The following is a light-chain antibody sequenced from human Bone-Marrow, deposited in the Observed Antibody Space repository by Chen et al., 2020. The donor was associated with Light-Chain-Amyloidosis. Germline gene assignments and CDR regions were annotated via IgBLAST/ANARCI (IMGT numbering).Light chain of an antibody. CDR1: DLPKKY. CDR2: RYT. Sequence: SYELTHPPSESVYPGQTARVTCSGDDLPKKYAYWYQQTPGQAPVLVIHRYTERPSGIPERLPGSSSGTTATLTISEVQAEDEADDHCKSADSSGTYEVLFGGGTKLTVL. CDR3: KSADSSGTYEVL. J-gene: IGLJ2*01. V-gene: IGLV3-25*03.